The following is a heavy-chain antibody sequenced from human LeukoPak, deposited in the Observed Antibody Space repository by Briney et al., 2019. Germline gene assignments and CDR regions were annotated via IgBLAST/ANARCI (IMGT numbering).Heavy chain of an antibody. Sequence: SQTLSLTCTVSGGSISSGSYYWRWIRQPAGKGLEWIGRIYTSGSTNYNPSLKSRVTISVDTSKNQFSLKLSSVTAADTAVYYCAREGYYDSSGYYAYNWFDPWGQGTLVTVSS. J-gene: IGHJ5*02. CDR2: IYTSGST. CDR3: AREGYYDSSGYYAYNWFDP. D-gene: IGHD3-22*01. CDR1: GGSISSGSYY. V-gene: IGHV4-61*02.